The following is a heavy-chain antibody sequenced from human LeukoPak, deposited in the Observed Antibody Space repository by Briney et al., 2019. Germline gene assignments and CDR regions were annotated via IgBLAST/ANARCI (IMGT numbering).Heavy chain of an antibody. V-gene: IGHV3-30*02. CDR3: ARHGSGRNYFDPLDY. CDR2: IQRDGTNE. J-gene: IGHJ4*02. D-gene: IGHD1-26*01. Sequence: PGGSLRLSCAASGVSFSDFAMHWVRQAPGKGLEWVAFIQRDGTNEYYADSVKGRFTISRDNSKNTLWLQMYRLRAEDTAVYYCARHGSGRNYFDPLDYWGQGTLVTVSS. CDR1: GVSFSDFA.